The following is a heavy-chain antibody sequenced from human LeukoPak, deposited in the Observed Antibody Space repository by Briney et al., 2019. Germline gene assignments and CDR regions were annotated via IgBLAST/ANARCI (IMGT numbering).Heavy chain of an antibody. CDR2: IYYSGST. CDR1: GGSISSSSYY. D-gene: IGHD3-22*01. CDR3: ARVAPNDSSGYYYSKFDY. J-gene: IGHJ4*02. Sequence: SETLSLTCTVSGGSISSSSYYRGWIRQPPGKGLEWIGSIYYSGSTYYNPSLKSRVTISVDTSKNQFSLKLSSVTAADTAVYYCARVAPNDSSGYYYSKFDYWGQGTLVTVSS. V-gene: IGHV4-39*07.